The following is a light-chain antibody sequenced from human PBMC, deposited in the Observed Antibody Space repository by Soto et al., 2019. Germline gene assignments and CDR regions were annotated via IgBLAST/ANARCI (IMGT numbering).Light chain of an antibody. Sequence: EIVLTQSPGTLYLSPGERATLSCRASQSISYNDLSWYQQKPGQAPRLLIYLASTRAPGIPDRFSGSGAGTDFTLPISSLEPEDFAVYDCRQYGDSPPWYTLGQGNKLEIK. CDR2: LAS. V-gene: IGKV3-20*01. CDR1: QSISYND. CDR3: RQYGDSPPWYT. J-gene: IGKJ2*01.